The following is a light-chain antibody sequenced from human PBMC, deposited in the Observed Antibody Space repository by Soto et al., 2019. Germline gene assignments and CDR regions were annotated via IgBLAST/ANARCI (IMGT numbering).Light chain of an antibody. Sequence: QSALTQPPSASGSPGQSVTISCTGTSSDVGGYNDVSWYQQHAGKAPKLMISEISKPPSGVPGRFAGSKSGNTASLTVSGLQAEDEDDYYCSSFAGNNDLVFGGGTKVTVL. CDR1: SSDVGGYND. V-gene: IGLV2-8*01. CDR2: EIS. CDR3: SSFAGNNDLV. J-gene: IGLJ2*01.